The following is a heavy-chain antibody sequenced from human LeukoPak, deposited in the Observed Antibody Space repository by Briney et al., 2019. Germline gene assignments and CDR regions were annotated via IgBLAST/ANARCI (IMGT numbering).Heavy chain of an antibody. Sequence: GGSLRLSCAASGYTFSSYAMHWVRQAPGKGLEWVAVISYDGSNKYYADSVKGRFTISRDNSKNTLYLQMNSLRAEDTAVYYCARSSDITIFGVVAKEPFDYWGQGTLVTVSS. CDR2: ISYDGSNK. J-gene: IGHJ4*02. CDR3: ARSSDITIFGVVAKEPFDY. D-gene: IGHD3-3*01. V-gene: IGHV3-30-3*01. CDR1: GYTFSSYA.